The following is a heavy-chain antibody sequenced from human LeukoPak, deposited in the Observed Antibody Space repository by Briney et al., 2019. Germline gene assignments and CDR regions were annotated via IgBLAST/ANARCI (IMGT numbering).Heavy chain of an antibody. CDR3: ARRYSGSYNWFDP. J-gene: IGHJ5*02. Sequence: PSETLSLTCTVSGGSISSYYWSWIRQPPGKGLEWIGYIYYSGSTNYNPSLKSRVTISVDTSKNQFSLKLSSVTAADTAVYYCARRYSGSYNWFDPWGQGTLVTVSS. V-gene: IGHV4-59*01. D-gene: IGHD1-26*01. CDR2: IYYSGST. CDR1: GGSISSYY.